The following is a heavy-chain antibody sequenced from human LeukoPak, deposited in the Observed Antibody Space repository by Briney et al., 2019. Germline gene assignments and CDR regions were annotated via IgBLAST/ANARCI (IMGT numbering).Heavy chain of an antibody. CDR2: ISGSGGST. Sequence: GGSLRLSCAASGFAFSDSFMNWVRQAPGKGLEWVSAISGSGGSTYYADSVKGRFTISRDNSKNTLYLQMNSLRAEDTAVYYCAKFRQQQLAQYYFDYWGQGTLVTVPS. CDR3: AKFRQQQLAQYYFDY. CDR1: GFAFSDSF. D-gene: IGHD6-13*01. V-gene: IGHV3-23*01. J-gene: IGHJ4*02.